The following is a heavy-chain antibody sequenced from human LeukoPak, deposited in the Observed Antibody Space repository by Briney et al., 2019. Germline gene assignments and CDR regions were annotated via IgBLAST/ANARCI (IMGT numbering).Heavy chain of an antibody. V-gene: IGHV4-59*01. CDR2: IYYSGST. CDR3: AGDVVATLNAFDI. J-gene: IGHJ3*02. CDR1: GDSISNYY. D-gene: IGHD2-15*01. Sequence: SETLSLTSTVSGDSISNYYWSWIRQPPGKGLEWIGYIYYSGSTNYNPSLKSRVTISIDTSKNQFSLKLSSVTAADTAVYYCAGDVVATLNAFDIWGQGTMVTVSS.